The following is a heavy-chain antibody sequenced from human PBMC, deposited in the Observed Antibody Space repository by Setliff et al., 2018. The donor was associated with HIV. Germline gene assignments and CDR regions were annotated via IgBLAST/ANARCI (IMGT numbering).Heavy chain of an antibody. V-gene: IGHV1-18*01. J-gene: IGHJ6*02. CDR2: ISPNFGHT. Sequence: ASVKVSCKASGYTFATYGISWVRQAPGHGLEWMGWISPNFGHTKYAQKFLDRVTMTVDTATSRVYMELRSLRSDDTAVYFCARLGSGWSDSYYYAMDIWGQGTTVTVSS. CDR3: ARLGSGWSDSYYYAMDI. D-gene: IGHD6-19*01. CDR1: GYTFATYG.